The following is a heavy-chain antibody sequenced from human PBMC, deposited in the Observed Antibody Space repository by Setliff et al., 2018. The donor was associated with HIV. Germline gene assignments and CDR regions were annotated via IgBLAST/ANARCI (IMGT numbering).Heavy chain of an antibody. Sequence: SETLSLTCTVSGGSISSGGYYWSWIRQHPGKGLEWIGYIYYSGSTLYNPSLRSRLTMSVDTSKNQFSLELSSVTAADTAVYYCARDFLRSGYFDHWGQGKLVTVSS. CDR2: IYYSGST. CDR1: GGSISSGGYY. V-gene: IGHV4-31*03. J-gene: IGHJ4*02. D-gene: IGHD4-17*01. CDR3: ARDFLRSGYFDH.